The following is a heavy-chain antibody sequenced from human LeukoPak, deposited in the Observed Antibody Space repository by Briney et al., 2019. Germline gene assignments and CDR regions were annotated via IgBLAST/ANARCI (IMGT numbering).Heavy chain of an antibody. Sequence: GASVKVSCKASGYTFTGYYMHWLRQAPGQGLEWMGWINPNSGGTNYAQKFQGRVTMTRDTSISTAYMELSRLRSDNTAVYYCARGQQLDYYFDYWGQGTLVTVSS. CDR2: INPNSGGT. D-gene: IGHD6-13*01. V-gene: IGHV1-2*02. CDR1: GYTFTGYY. CDR3: ARGQQLDYYFDY. J-gene: IGHJ4*02.